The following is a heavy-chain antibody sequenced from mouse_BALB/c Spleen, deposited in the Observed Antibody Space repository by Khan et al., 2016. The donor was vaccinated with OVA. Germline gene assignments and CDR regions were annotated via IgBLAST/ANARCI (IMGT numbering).Heavy chain of an antibody. CDR3: AREGYSYGSKRDFDF. V-gene: IGHV1S81*02. CDR1: GYTFTDYW. J-gene: IGHJ2*01. CDR2: INPRNGRT. Sequence: QVQLQQSGAELVKPGTSVKLSCKASGYTFTDYWIHWVKQRPGQGLEWIGEINPRNGRTNYNEKVKNTAILTVDKSSTTAYMQLRSLTAEDSAVYYGAREGYSYGSKRDFDFWGQGTTLTVSS. D-gene: IGHD1-1*01.